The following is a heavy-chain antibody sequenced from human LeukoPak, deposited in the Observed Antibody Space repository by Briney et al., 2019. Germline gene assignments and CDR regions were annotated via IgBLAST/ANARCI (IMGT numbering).Heavy chain of an antibody. Sequence: SETLSLTCAVYGGSFSGYYWSWIRQPPGKGLEWIGEINHSGSTNYNPSLKSRVTISVDTSKNQFSLKPSSVTAADTAVYYCARGFRRTYYYDSSGYPFDYWGQGTLVTVSS. CDR1: GGSFSGYY. V-gene: IGHV4-34*01. CDR2: INHSGST. CDR3: ARGFRRTYYYDSSGYPFDY. J-gene: IGHJ4*02. D-gene: IGHD3-22*01.